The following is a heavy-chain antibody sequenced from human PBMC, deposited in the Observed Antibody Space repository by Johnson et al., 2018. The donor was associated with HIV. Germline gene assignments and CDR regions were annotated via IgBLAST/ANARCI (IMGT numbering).Heavy chain of an antibody. J-gene: IGHJ3*02. CDR2: ISYDGGNK. D-gene: IGHD7-27*01. CDR1: GFTFTSYA. CDR3: ARIPGRRDVFDI. Sequence: QMQLVESGGGVVQPGRSLRLSCAASGFTFTSYAMHWVRQAPGKGLEWLAVISYDGGNKYYADSVKGRFTISRDNSKNTLFLQMNSLRAEDTALYYCARIPGRRDVFDIWGQGTMVTVSS. V-gene: IGHV3-30*04.